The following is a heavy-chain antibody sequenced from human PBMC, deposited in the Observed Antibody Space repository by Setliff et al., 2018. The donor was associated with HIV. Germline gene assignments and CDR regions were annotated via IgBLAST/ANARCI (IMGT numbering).Heavy chain of an antibody. Sequence: LRLSCAASGFTFSGSAMHWVRQASGKGLEWVGRIRSKGYGSATAYAASVKGRFTISRDDSKNTAYLQMDSLKTEDTAVYYCARGRINYGDYYYWGQGTLVTVSS. CDR3: ARGRINYGDYYY. CDR2: IRSKGYGSAT. V-gene: IGHV3-73*01. D-gene: IGHD4-17*01. CDR1: GFTFSGSA. J-gene: IGHJ4*02.